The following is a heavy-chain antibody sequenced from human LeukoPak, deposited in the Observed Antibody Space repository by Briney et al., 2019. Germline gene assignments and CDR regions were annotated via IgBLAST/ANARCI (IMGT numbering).Heavy chain of an antibody. CDR1: GDSVSSNSAT. Sequence: SQTLSLTFAISGDSVSSNSATWNWIKQSPSRGLEWLGRTYYRSKWYKYYAVSVKGRITINPDTSKNQFSLQLNSVTPEDTAVYYCARGPSYFQHWGQGTLVTVSS. CDR3: ARGPSYFQH. CDR2: TYYRSKWYK. V-gene: IGHV6-1*01. J-gene: IGHJ1*01.